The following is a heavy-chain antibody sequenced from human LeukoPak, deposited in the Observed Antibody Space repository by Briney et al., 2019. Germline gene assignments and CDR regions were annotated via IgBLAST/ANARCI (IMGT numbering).Heavy chain of an antibody. Sequence: SETLSLTCTVSGYSISTSYYWGWIRQPPGKGLEWIGSIYHSGNTYYNPSLKSRVTISVDTSKNQFSLKLNSVTAADTAVYYCARWVGYFGYWGQGTLVTVSS. V-gene: IGHV4-38-2*02. CDR3: ARWVGYFGY. CDR1: GYSISTSYY. D-gene: IGHD2-15*01. J-gene: IGHJ4*02. CDR2: IYHSGNT.